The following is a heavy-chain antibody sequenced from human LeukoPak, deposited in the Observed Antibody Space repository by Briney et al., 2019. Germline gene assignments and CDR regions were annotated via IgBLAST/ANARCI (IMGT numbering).Heavy chain of an antibody. CDR3: ATQNIVVVPAARFDY. CDR1: GYTLTELS. Sequence: ASVKLSCKVSGYTLTELSMHWVRLAPGKGLEWMGGFDPEDGETIYAQKFQGRVTMTEDTSTDTAYMELSGLRSEDTAVYYCATQNIVVVPAARFDYWGQGTLVTVSS. V-gene: IGHV1-24*01. CDR2: FDPEDGET. D-gene: IGHD2-2*01. J-gene: IGHJ4*02.